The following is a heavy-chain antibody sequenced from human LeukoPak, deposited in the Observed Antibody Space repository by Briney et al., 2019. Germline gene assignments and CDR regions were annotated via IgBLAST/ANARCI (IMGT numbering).Heavy chain of an antibody. J-gene: IGHJ4*02. CDR2: LHSDGTT. CDR3: AGRGKEATAYDH. Sequence: GESLRLSCAASGFTVSSSHMRWVRLAPGNGLEWVSLLHSDGTTYYAESVKGRFTISTDNSMNTLYPQMNSLRVEDTAVYYCAGRGKEATAYDHWGQGTLVTVSS. D-gene: IGHD1-1*01. CDR1: GFTVSSSH. V-gene: IGHV3-66*01.